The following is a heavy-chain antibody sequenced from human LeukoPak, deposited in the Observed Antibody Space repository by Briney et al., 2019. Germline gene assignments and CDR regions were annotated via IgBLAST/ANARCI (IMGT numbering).Heavy chain of an antibody. CDR3: ARRGHVDTAMIRDY. J-gene: IGHJ4*02. Sequence: PSETLSLTCTVSGDSISSSSHYWGWVRQPPGKGLEWIGSVYYSGNTYYKLSLKSRATISVDTSKNHFSLELRSVTAADTAVYFCARRGHVDTAMIRDYWGQGILVTVSS. CDR1: GDSISSSSHY. D-gene: IGHD5-18*01. V-gene: IGHV4-39*02. CDR2: VYYSGNT.